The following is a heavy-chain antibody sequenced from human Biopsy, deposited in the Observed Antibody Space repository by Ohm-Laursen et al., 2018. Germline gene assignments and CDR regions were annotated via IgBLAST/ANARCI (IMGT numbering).Heavy chain of an antibody. CDR3: ARGRTGG. CDR2: ISTSSTYI. V-gene: IGHV3-21*01. J-gene: IGHJ4*02. Sequence: GSLRLSCAASGFIFSDYKMNWVRQPPGKGLGWVSSISTSSTYIYYADSVKGRFTISRDDAKNSLYLQMNSLRAEDTAVYYCARGRTGGWGQGTLVTVSS. D-gene: IGHD1/OR15-1a*01. CDR1: GFIFSDYK.